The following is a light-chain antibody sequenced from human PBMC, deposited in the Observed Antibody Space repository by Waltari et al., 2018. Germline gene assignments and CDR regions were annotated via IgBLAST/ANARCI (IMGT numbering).Light chain of an antibody. Sequence: QSVLTQPPSVSGAPGQRVTISCTGSSSNIGAGYDVHWYQQLPGTAPKLLIYGNSNRPSWFPDQVSGSKSGTSASLAITGLQADDEADYYCQSYDTSLGAVFGTGTKVTVV. CDR2: GNS. CDR3: QSYDTSLGAV. J-gene: IGLJ1*01. CDR1: SSNIGAGYD. V-gene: IGLV1-40*01.